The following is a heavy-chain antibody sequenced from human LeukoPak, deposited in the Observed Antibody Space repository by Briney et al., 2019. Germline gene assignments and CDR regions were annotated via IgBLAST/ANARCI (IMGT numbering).Heavy chain of an antibody. V-gene: IGHV3-9*01. D-gene: IGHD6-13*01. CDR3: ARFQYSSSWYLFDP. CDR2: IGWNSGNI. CDR1: GFTFDDYA. Sequence: GRSLRLSCAASGFTFDDYAMHWVRQAPGKGLEWVSGIGWNSGNIGYADSVKGRFTISRDNAKNSLYLQMNSLRAEDTALYHCARFQYSSSWYLFDPWGQGTLVTVSS. J-gene: IGHJ5*02.